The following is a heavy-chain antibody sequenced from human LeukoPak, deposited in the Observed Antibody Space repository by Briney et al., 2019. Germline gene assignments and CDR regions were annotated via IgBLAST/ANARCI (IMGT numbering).Heavy chain of an antibody. Sequence: GGSLRLSCAASGFTVSSNYMSWVRQAPGKGLEWVSVIYSGGSTYYADSVKGRFTISRDNSKNTLYLQMNSLRAEDTAVYYCARDRGMITFGGVISPGDYWGQGTLVTVSS. D-gene: IGHD3-16*02. V-gene: IGHV3-66*01. J-gene: IGHJ4*02. CDR1: GFTVSSNY. CDR2: IYSGGST. CDR3: ARDRGMITFGGVISPGDY.